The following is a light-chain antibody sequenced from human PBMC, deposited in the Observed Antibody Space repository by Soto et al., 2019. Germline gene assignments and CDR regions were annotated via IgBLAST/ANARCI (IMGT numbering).Light chain of an antibody. CDR1: QSVRSSY. J-gene: IGKJ4*01. Sequence: EIVLTQSPGTLSLSPGERATVSCRASQSVRSSYLAWHQQKPGQAPRLLIYGASSRATGIPDRFSGSGSGTDFTLTISGLETDDFAVYFCQQYDSSPLTFGGGTKVEIK. V-gene: IGKV3-20*01. CDR2: GAS. CDR3: QQYDSSPLT.